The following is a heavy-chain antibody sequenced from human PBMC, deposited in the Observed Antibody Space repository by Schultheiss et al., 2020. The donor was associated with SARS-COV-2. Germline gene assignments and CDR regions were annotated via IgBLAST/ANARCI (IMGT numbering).Heavy chain of an antibody. J-gene: IGHJ5*02. Sequence: SGPTLVKPTQTLTLTCTFSGFSLGTSGVGVGWIRQPPGKALEWLALIDWDDDKYYCTSLKTRLTISKDTSKNQVVLTMTNMDPVDTATYYCARMFSSSWYNWFDPWGQGTLVTVSS. CDR3: ARMFSSSWYNWFDP. V-gene: IGHV2-70*01. D-gene: IGHD6-13*01. CDR2: IDWDDDK. CDR1: GFSLGTSGVG.